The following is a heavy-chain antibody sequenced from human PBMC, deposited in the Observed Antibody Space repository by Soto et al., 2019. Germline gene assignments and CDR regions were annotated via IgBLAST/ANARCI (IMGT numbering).Heavy chain of an antibody. CDR1: SGSISGNDW. CDR2: IYHTGRT. Sequence: QVQLQESGPGLVKPSGTLSLTCAVSSGSISGNDWWSWVRQPPGKGLEWIGQIYHTGRTNYNPSLTSRVTISVDKSKNQFSLNLRSVTAADTAFYYCATASRGGPEFDYWGQGTLVTVSS. CDR3: ATASRGGPEFDY. J-gene: IGHJ4*02. V-gene: IGHV4-4*02. D-gene: IGHD3-16*01.